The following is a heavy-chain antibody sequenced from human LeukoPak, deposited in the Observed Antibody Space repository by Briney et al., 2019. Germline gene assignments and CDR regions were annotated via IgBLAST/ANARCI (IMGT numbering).Heavy chain of an antibody. D-gene: IGHD4-17*01. CDR1: GGSISSYY. CDR2: IYYSGST. Sequence: SETLSLTCTVSGGSISSYYWSWIRQPPGKGPEWIGYIYYSGSTNYNPSLKSRVTISVDMSKNQFSLKLSSVTAADTAVYYCARDYYDYGDYLEWYFDLWGRGTLVTVSS. J-gene: IGHJ2*01. CDR3: ARDYYDYGDYLEWYFDL. V-gene: IGHV4-59*01.